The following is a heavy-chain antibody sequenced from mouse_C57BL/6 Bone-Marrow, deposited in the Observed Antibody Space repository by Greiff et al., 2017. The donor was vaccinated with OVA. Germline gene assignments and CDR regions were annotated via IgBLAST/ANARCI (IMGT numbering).Heavy chain of an antibody. Sequence: VQGVESGPGLVQPSQSLSISCTVSGFSLTSYGVHWVRQSPGKGLEWLGVIWRGGSTDYNAAFMSRLSITKDNSKSQVFFKMNSLQADDTAIYYCAKRETAQPYYAMDYWGQGTSVTVSS. V-gene: IGHV2-5*01. CDR1: GFSLTSYG. J-gene: IGHJ4*01. CDR2: IWRGGST. D-gene: IGHD3-2*02. CDR3: AKRETAQPYYAMDY.